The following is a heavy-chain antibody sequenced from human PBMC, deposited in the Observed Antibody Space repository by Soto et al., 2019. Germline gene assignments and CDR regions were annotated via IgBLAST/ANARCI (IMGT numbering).Heavy chain of an antibody. CDR2: IDDSGST. V-gene: IGHV4-39*01. CDR1: GYSITSCSYD. CDR3: ARGGGRFLEWLLYPRYYYYMDV. J-gene: IGHJ6*03. Sequence: SETLSLTCTVSGYSITSCSYDWVWIRQAPGKGLEGIGCIDDSGSTYDKSSLKSRVTISVDASQNQFPLKLSPVTAADTAVYYCARGGGRFLEWLLYPRYYYYMDVWGKGTTVTVSS. D-gene: IGHD3-3*01.